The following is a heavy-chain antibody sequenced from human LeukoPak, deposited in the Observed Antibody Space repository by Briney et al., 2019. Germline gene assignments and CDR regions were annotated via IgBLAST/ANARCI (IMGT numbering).Heavy chain of an antibody. Sequence: GGSLRLSCAASGFTFSSYAMSWVRQAPGKGLEWVSAISGSGGSTYYADSVKGPFTISRDNSKNTLYLQMNSLRAEDTAVYYCAKDASPETYYYDSSGYYYDYFDYWGQGTLVTVSS. CDR3: AKDASPETYYYDSSGYYYDYFDY. J-gene: IGHJ4*02. CDR2: ISGSGGST. CDR1: GFTFSSYA. V-gene: IGHV3-23*01. D-gene: IGHD3-22*01.